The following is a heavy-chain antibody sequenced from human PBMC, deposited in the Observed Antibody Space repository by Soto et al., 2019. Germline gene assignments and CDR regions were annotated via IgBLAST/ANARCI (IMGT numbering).Heavy chain of an antibody. V-gene: IGHV1-69*06. CDR1: GGTFSSYA. CDR3: ARNPKTMVRGVMDDFDI. Sequence: QVQLVQSGAEVKKPGSSVKVACKASGGTFSSYAISWVRQAPGQGLEWMGGIIPIFGTANYAQKFQGRVTITAYKSTSTAYRELSRLRSEDPGVYYCARNPKTMVRGVMDDFDIWGQGTMVTVAS. D-gene: IGHD3-10*01. J-gene: IGHJ3*02. CDR2: IIPIFGTA.